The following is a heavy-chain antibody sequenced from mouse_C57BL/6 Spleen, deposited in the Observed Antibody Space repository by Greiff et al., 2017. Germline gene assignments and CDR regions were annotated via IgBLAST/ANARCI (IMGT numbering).Heavy chain of an antibody. D-gene: IGHD4-1*01. J-gene: IGHJ4*01. CDR1: GYSFTDYN. Sequence: LKESGPELVKPGASVKISCKASGYSFTDYNMNWVKQSNGKSLEWIGVINPNYGTTSYNQKFKGKATLTVDQSSSTAYMQLNSLTSEDSAVYYCARKENWDEGYYAMDYWGQGTSVTVSS. CDR2: INPNYGTT. V-gene: IGHV1-39*01. CDR3: ARKENWDEGYYAMDY.